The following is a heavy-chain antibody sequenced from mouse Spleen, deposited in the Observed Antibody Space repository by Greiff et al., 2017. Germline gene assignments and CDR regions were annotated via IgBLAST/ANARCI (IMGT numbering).Heavy chain of an antibody. CDR3: ARRSMTGTCYFDV. CDR2: ISNGGGST. J-gene: IGHJ1*01. D-gene: IGHD4-1*01. CDR1: GFTFSDYY. Sequence: EVHLVESGGGLVQPGGSLKLSCATSGFTFSDYYMYWVRQTPEKRLEWVAYISNGGGSTYYPDTVKGRFTISRDNAKNTLYLQMSRLKSEDTAMYYCARRSMTGTCYFDVWGAGTTVTVSS. V-gene: IGHV5-12*02.